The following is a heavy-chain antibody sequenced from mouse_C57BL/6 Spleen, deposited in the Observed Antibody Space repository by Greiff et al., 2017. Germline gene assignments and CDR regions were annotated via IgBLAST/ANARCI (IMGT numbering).Heavy chain of an antibody. Sequence: QVQLQQSGAELVMPGASVKLSCKASGYTFTSYWMHWVKQRPGHGLEWIGEIDPSDSYTNYNQKFKGKSTLTVDKSSSTASMQLSSLTSEDSAVYYWARRNYDGFTYYFDYWGQGTTLTVSS. V-gene: IGHV1-69*01. CDR3: ARRNYDGFTYYFDY. CDR2: IDPSDSYT. D-gene: IGHD2-3*01. CDR1: GYTFTSYW. J-gene: IGHJ2*01.